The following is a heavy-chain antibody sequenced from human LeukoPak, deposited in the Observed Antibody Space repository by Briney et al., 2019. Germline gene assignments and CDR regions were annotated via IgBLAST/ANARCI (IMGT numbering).Heavy chain of an antibody. CDR1: GYTFSTYY. J-gene: IGHJ4*02. CDR2: INPSGGST. Sequence: ASVKVSCKASGYTFSTYYMHWVRQAPGQGLEWMGIINPSGGSTTYAQKFQGRITMTRDTSTTTVYMELSSLRSEDTAVYYCARGPGYYGDYGYWGQGTLVTVSS. D-gene: IGHD4-17*01. CDR3: ARGPGYYGDYGY. V-gene: IGHV1-46*01.